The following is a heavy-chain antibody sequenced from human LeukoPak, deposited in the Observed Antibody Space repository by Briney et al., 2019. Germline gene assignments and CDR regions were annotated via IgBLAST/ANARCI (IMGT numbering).Heavy chain of an antibody. V-gene: IGHV3-11*01. J-gene: IGHJ4*02. Sequence: GGSLRLSCAASGFTFSDYYMSWIRQAPGKGLEWVSYISSSGSTIYYADSVKGRFTISRDNAKNSLYLQMNSLRAEDTAVYYCARARTVTTWESYFVYWGQGTLVTVSS. CDR1: GFTFSDYY. D-gene: IGHD4-17*01. CDR2: ISSSGSTI. CDR3: ARARTVTTWESYFVY.